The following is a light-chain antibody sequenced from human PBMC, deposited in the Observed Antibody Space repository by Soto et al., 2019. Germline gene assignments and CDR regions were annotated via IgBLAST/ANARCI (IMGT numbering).Light chain of an antibody. Sequence: DIVVTQSPATLSVSPGEGATLSCRTSQSVHSNLAWYQKKPGQAPRLLIHSASSRATGVPGRFSGSGSGANYALTIRSLRADDIGVYECQQYTAWPLPFGGGTKVEIK. CDR3: QQYTAWPLP. CDR1: QSVHSN. CDR2: SAS. V-gene: IGKV3-15*01. J-gene: IGKJ4*01.